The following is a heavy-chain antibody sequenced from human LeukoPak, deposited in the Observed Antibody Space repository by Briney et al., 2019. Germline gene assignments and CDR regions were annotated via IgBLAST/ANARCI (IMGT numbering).Heavy chain of an antibody. V-gene: IGHV3-23*01. J-gene: IGHJ3*02. D-gene: IGHD3-10*01. CDR2: ISGSGGST. Sequence: PGGSLRLSCAASGFTFSSYAMSWVRQAPGKGLEWVSAISGSGGSTYYADSVKGRFTISRDNSKTTLYLQMNSLSAEDTALYYCAKGRYYGSGSFLNSFDIWGQGTMVTVSS. CDR1: GFTFSSYA. CDR3: AKGRYYGSGSFLNSFDI.